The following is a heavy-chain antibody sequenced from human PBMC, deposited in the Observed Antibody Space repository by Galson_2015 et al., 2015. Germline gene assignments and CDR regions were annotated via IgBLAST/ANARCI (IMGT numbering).Heavy chain of an antibody. CDR2: ISAYNGNT. CDR1: SYG. D-gene: IGHD5-18*01. V-gene: IGHV1-18*01. Sequence: SYGISWVRQAPGQGLEWVGWISAYNGNTKYSQKFQGRVTITRDTSASTAYMELSSLRSEDTAVYYCARHSSNWFDPWGQGTLVTVSS. J-gene: IGHJ5*02. CDR3: ARHSSNWFDP.